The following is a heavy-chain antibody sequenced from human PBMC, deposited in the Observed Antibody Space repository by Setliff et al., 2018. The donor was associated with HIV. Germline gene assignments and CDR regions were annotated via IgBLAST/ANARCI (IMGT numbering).Heavy chain of an antibody. CDR3: ARERSLITNRRYFDS. D-gene: IGHD3-16*01. Sequence: PSETLSLTCAVSGYSISSGYYWGWIRQPPGKGLEWIGYIYYSGSTNYNPSLKSRVTISVDTSKNQFSLKLSSLTAADTAVYYCARERSLITNRRYFDSWGQGTLVTVSS. CDR1: GYSISSGYY. CDR2: IYYSGST. V-gene: IGHV4-61*01. J-gene: IGHJ4*02.